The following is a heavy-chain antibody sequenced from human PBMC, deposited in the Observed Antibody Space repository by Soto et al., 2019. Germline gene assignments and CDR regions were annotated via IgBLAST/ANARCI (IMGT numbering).Heavy chain of an antibody. D-gene: IGHD3-3*01. Sequence: QVQLVESGGGVVQPGRSLRLSCAASGFTFSNYGMHWVRQAPGKRLEWVAFISDDGSNKYYADSMKGRFTMSRDNSKSTLYLQMNSLRVEDTAVYYCTTRRNVLRFLEWSSGMEVWGQGTTVTVSS. CDR2: ISDDGSNK. CDR3: TTRRNVLRFLEWSSGMEV. CDR1: GFTFSNYG. V-gene: IGHV3-30*03. J-gene: IGHJ6*02.